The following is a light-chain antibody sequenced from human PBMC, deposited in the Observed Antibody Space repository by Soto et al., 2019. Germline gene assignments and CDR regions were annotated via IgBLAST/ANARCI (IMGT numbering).Light chain of an antibody. J-gene: IGKJ3*01. CDR3: QHYYSTPRT. CDR2: WAS. CDR1: QSVLYSSNNKNY. V-gene: IGKV4-1*01. Sequence: DIVMTQSPDSLAVSLGERATINCKSSQSVLYSSNNKNYLAWYQQKPGQPPKLLIYWASTRESGVPDRFSGSGSGTDFTLTISSLQAEDVAIYYCQHYYSTPRTFGPGTEVDIK.